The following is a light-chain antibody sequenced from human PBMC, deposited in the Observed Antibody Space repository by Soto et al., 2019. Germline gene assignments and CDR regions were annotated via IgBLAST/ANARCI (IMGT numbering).Light chain of an antibody. CDR1: TSDIGGYKF. Sequence: QSVLTQPASVSGSTGQSITISCTGATSDIGGYKFVSWYQQHPGKAPKVMIYEVSNRPSGISDRFSGSKSGNTASLTISGLQAEDEADYYCTSFSSSSTPYVFGNGTKVTVL. J-gene: IGLJ1*01. CDR3: TSFSSSSTPYV. V-gene: IGLV2-14*01. CDR2: EVS.